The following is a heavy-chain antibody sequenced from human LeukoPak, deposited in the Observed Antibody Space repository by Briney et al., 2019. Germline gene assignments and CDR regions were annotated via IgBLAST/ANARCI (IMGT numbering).Heavy chain of an antibody. Sequence: GRSLRLSCAASGFSFDTHGMHWVRQAPGKGLEWVAVNWYDGSKKYYADAVKGRFTISRDNSKKSLFLQMNSLRAEDTALYYCARDVFADSSGGSFDFWGRGTLVSVFS. D-gene: IGHD3-16*01. CDR2: NWYDGSKK. CDR3: ARDVFADSSGGSFDF. V-gene: IGHV3-33*01. CDR1: GFSFDTHG. J-gene: IGHJ4*02.